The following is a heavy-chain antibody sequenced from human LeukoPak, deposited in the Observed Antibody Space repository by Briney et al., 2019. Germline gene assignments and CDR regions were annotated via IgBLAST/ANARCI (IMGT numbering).Heavy chain of an antibody. D-gene: IGHD3-3*01. CDR2: INPNSGGT. Sequence: ASVKVSCKASGYTFTSYGISWVRQAPGQGLEWMGWINPNSGGTNYAQKFQGRVTMTRDTSISTAYMELSRLRSDDTAVYYCARASASLYYDFWSGYFTLDYWGRGTLVTVSS. CDR3: ARASASLYYDFWSGYFTLDY. V-gene: IGHV1-2*02. CDR1: GYTFTSYG. J-gene: IGHJ4*02.